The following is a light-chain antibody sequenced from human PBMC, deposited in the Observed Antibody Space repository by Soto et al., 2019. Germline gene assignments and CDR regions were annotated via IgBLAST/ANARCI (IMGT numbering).Light chain of an antibody. CDR1: SSDVRSYNL. Sequence: QSVLTQPASVSGSPGQSITISCTATSSDVRSYNLVSWYQQHPGKAPKLMIYEGSKRPSGVSNRFSGSKSGNTASLTISGLQAEDEADYYCCSYAGRSTSVFGGGTELTVL. J-gene: IGLJ3*02. CDR2: EGS. V-gene: IGLV2-23*01. CDR3: CSYAGRSTSV.